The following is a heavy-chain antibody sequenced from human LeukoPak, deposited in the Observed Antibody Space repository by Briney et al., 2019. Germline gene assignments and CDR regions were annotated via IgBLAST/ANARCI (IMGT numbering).Heavy chain of an antibody. J-gene: IGHJ6*03. CDR2: ISSSSSYI. V-gene: IGHV3-21*01. D-gene: IGHD3-10*01. Sequence: GSLRLSCAASGFTFSSYSMNWVRQAPGKGLKWVSSISSSSSYIYYADSVKGRFTISRDNAKNSLYLQMNSLRAEDTAVYYCARGPGGGYYYYYYMDVWGKGTTVTVSS. CDR1: GFTFSSYS. CDR3: ARGPGGGYYYYYYMDV.